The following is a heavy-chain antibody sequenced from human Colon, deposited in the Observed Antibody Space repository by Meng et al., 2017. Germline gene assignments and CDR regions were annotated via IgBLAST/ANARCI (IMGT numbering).Heavy chain of an antibody. D-gene: IGHD1-14*01. CDR1: GVTIGSAFC. CDR3: AKAAAYNLDI. Sequence: LLEAAASQFSACAVRGVTIGSAFCGGAVRTPPGKRLEWIGELFQSWSTNYNPSRTRRVTISVDKSKNHLSLSLSSVTAADTAVYYCAKAAAYNLDIWGQGTLVTVSS. J-gene: IGHJ4*02. V-gene: IGHV4-4*02. CDR2: LFQSWST.